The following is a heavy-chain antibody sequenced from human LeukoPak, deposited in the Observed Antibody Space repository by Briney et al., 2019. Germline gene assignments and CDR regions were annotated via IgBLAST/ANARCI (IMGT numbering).Heavy chain of an antibody. V-gene: IGHV4-34*01. Sequence: SETLSLTCAVYGGSSSGYYWSWIRQPPGKGLEWIGEINHSGSTNYNPSLKSRVTISVDTSKNQFSLKLSSVTAADTAVYYCARRPLYSYGPNDYWGQGTLVTVSS. J-gene: IGHJ4*02. CDR2: INHSGST. D-gene: IGHD5-18*01. CDR1: GGSSSGYY. CDR3: ARRPLYSYGPNDY.